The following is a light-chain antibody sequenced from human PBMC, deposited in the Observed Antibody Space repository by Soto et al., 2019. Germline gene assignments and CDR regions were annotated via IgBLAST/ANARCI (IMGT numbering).Light chain of an antibody. Sequence: DLQMTQSPSSLSASVRDRVTITCRASQTISTHLNWYQPKPGKAPTLLIYAASSLQSGVPSRYSGSESGTHLTLTINSLQPEDFATYYCQQSLTIPYTFGQGTKLEIK. V-gene: IGKV1-39*01. J-gene: IGKJ2*01. CDR2: AAS. CDR1: QTISTH. CDR3: QQSLTIPYT.